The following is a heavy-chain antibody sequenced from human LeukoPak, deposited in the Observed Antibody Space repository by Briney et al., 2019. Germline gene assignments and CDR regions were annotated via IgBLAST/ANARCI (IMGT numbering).Heavy chain of an antibody. CDR1: GFSFSDYA. CDR2: ISDSGDNP. V-gene: IGHV3-23*01. J-gene: IGHJ4*02. CDR3: AKERAAFCGYDY. D-gene: IGHD2-21*01. Sequence: PGGSLRLSCAASGFSFSDYAMSWVRQAPGKGLEWVSAISDSGDNPYYADSVKGRFTISRDNSKNTLYLQMNSLRVEDTATYYCAKERAAFCGYDYWGQGALVTVSP.